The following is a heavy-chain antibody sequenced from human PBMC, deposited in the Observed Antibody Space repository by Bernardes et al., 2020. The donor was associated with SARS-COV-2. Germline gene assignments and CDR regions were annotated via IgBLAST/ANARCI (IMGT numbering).Heavy chain of an antibody. CDR1: GFSVSNYY. CDR2: IYSGGDA. J-gene: IGHJ4*02. CDR3: ARGRPGYYFDY. V-gene: IGHV3-53*01. D-gene: IGHD3-9*01. Sequence: GGSLRLSCAASGFSVSNYYVSWVRQAPGKGLEWVSGIYSGGDANNADSVKGRFTISRDNSKNTLYLQMNSLRAEDTAVYYCARGRPGYYFDYWGQGTLVSVSS.